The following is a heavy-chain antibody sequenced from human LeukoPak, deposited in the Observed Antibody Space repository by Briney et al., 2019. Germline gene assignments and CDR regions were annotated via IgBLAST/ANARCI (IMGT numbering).Heavy chain of an antibody. D-gene: IGHD3-3*01. J-gene: IGHJ4*02. V-gene: IGHV3-15*01. CDR2: IKSKTDGGTT. Sequence: GGSLRLSCAASGFTFSNAWMSWVRQAPGKGLEWVGRIKSKTDGGTTDYAAPVKGRFTISRDDSKNTLYLQVNSLKTEDTAVYYCTTESQSTYYDFWSGYYTGDYWGQGTLVTVSS. CDR3: TTESQSTYYDFWSGYYTGDY. CDR1: GFTFSNAW.